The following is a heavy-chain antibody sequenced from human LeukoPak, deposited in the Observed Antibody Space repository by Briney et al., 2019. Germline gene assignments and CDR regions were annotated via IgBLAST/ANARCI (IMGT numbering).Heavy chain of an antibody. D-gene: IGHD5-24*01. CDR3: ARDRDGYNINDAFDI. CDR1: GFTFSSYS. CDR2: ISSSSSYI. Sequence: GGSLRLSCAASGFTFSSYSMNWVRQAPGKGLEWVSSISSSSSYIYYADSVKGRFTISRDNAKNSLYLQMNSLSAEDTAVYYCARDRDGYNINDAFDIWGQGTMVTVSS. V-gene: IGHV3-21*03. J-gene: IGHJ3*02.